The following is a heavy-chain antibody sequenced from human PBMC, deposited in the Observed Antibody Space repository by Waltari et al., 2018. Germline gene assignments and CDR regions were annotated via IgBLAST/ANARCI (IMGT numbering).Heavy chain of an antibody. V-gene: IGHV3-7*01. CDR2: IQKDGSAI. CDR3: ARDGEYCSGDKCYSYWYFDL. J-gene: IGHJ2*01. D-gene: IGHD2-15*01. Sequence: EVQLLESGGGLVQPGGSLILSGAVSCFACGSYLMSWVRRVPGKGLEWVANIQKDGSAIYYVDSLKGRFTISRDNAKNSLYLQMNSLRAEDTAMYYCARDGEYCSGDKCYSYWYFDLWGRGTLVTVSS. CDR1: CFACGSYL.